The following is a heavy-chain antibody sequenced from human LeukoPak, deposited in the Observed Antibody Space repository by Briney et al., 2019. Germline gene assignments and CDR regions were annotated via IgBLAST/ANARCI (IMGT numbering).Heavy chain of an antibody. CDR3: ATVSSPTTVADDAFDI. V-gene: IGHV4-61*08. Sequence: SSETLSLTCTVSGGSISSGGYYWSWIRQHPGKGLEWIGYIYYSGSTNYNPSLKSRVTISVDTSKNQFSLKLSSVTAADTAVYYCATVSSPTTVADDAFDIWGQGTMVTVSS. D-gene: IGHD4-23*01. CDR1: GGSISSGGYY. CDR2: IYYSGST. J-gene: IGHJ3*02.